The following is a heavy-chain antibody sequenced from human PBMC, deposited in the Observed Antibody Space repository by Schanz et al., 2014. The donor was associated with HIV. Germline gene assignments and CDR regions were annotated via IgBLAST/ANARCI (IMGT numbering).Heavy chain of an antibody. CDR3: ARDYRQPTMVRGVYNWFDP. CDR2: IWYDGSNK. D-gene: IGHD3-10*01. V-gene: IGHV3-33*01. J-gene: IGHJ5*02. Sequence: QVQLVESGGGVVQPGRSLRLSCAASGFTFSSYGMHWVRQAPGKGLEWVAVIWYDGSNKYYSDSVKGRFTISRDNSKNTLYLQMNSLRAEDTAVYYCARDYRQPTMVRGVYNWFDPWGQGTLVTVSS. CDR1: GFTFSSYG.